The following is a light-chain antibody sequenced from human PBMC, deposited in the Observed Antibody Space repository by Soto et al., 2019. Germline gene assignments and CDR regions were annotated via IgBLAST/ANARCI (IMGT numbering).Light chain of an antibody. Sequence: DIQMTKSPSSVSASVGDRVTITWRASQGISSWVAWYQQKPGKAPNLLIYAASSLQSGVQSRFSGSGSVTEFTLTISSLQPEDFATYYCQQADTFPLSFGGGTKVETK. V-gene: IGKV1-12*01. J-gene: IGKJ4*01. CDR2: AAS. CDR3: QQADTFPLS. CDR1: QGISSW.